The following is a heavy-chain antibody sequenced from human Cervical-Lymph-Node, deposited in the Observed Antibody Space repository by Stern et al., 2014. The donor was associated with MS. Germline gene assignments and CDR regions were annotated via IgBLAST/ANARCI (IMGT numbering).Heavy chain of an antibody. CDR1: GYTFTNYW. V-gene: IGHV5-51*01. D-gene: IGHD6-19*01. Sequence: EVHLVESGAEVKKPGESLKISCKGSGYTFTNYWIGWVRQMPGKGLEWMGIIHPSDSYTRYSPSFQGQVIISADKSINTAYLQWSSLKASDTAMYYCARGSVAATMGAMDVWGQGTTVTVS. J-gene: IGHJ6*02. CDR2: IHPSDSYT. CDR3: ARGSVAATMGAMDV.